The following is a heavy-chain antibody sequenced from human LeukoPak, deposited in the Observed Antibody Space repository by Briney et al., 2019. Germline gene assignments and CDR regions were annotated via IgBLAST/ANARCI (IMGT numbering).Heavy chain of an antibody. Sequence: GGSLRLSCAASGFTFSSYGMHWVCQAPGKGLEWVAVISYDGSNKYYADSVKGRFTISRDNSKNTLYLQMNSLRAEVTAVYYCAKDSSPGIAVAGTWSYYYYGMDVWGQGTTVTVSS. V-gene: IGHV3-30*18. CDR3: AKDSSPGIAVAGTWSYYYYGMDV. J-gene: IGHJ6*02. D-gene: IGHD6-19*01. CDR2: ISYDGSNK. CDR1: GFTFSSYG.